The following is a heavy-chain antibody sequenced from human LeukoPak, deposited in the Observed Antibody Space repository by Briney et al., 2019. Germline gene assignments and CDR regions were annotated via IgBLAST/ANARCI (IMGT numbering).Heavy chain of an antibody. J-gene: IGHJ5*02. CDR3: ARVGQQLVLRWFDP. D-gene: IGHD6-13*01. V-gene: IGHV4-38-2*02. CDR1: GYSISSGYY. Sequence: PSETLSLTCTVSGYSISSGYYWGWIRQPPGKGLEWIGSIYHSGSTYYNPSLKSRIPISVDTSKNRFSLKLSSVTAADTAVYYCARVGQQLVLRWFDPWGQGTLVTVSS. CDR2: IYHSGST.